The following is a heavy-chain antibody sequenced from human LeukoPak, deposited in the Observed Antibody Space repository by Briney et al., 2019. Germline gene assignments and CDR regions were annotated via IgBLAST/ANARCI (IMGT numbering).Heavy chain of an antibody. J-gene: IGHJ4*02. V-gene: IGHV1-18*01. CDR3: ARDLSPCGSCSGGSYDY. Sequence: ASVKVSCKASGYTFTSYGISWVRQAPGQGLEWMGWINAYNGNTNYAQKLQGRVTMTTDTSTSTAYMELRSLRSDYTAVYYCARDLSPCGSCSGGSYDYWGQGTLVSVSS. CDR1: GYTFTSYG. CDR2: INAYNGNT. D-gene: IGHD2-15*01.